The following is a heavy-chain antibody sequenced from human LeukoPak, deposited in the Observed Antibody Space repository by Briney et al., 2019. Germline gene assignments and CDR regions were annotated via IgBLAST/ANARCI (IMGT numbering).Heavy chain of an antibody. J-gene: IGHJ6*02. Sequence: SETLSLTCTVSGGSISTYCWTWVRQPPGKGLEWIGYIHYSGRTDYNPSLKSRVSISVDTSKNQFSLTLTSVTAADTAVYYCARNMTPYYYYYGMDVWGQGTTVTVSS. V-gene: IGHV4-59*01. CDR1: GGSISTYC. CDR3: ARNMTPYYYYYGMDV. D-gene: IGHD2-15*01. CDR2: IHYSGRT.